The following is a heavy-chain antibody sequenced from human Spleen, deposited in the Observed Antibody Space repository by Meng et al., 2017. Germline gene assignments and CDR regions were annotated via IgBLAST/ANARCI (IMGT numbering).Heavy chain of an antibody. D-gene: IGHD4-23*01. CDR2: INTDASST. CDR1: GFTFSSYN. V-gene: IGHV3-74*03. Sequence: GESLKISCAASGFTFSSYNMHWVRQTPGEGLVWVSRINTDASSTTYADSVKGRFTISRDDAKNTVYLQMNSLRAEDTAVYYCARDADLVIFDHWGQGALVTVSS. CDR3: ARDADLVIFDH. J-gene: IGHJ4*02.